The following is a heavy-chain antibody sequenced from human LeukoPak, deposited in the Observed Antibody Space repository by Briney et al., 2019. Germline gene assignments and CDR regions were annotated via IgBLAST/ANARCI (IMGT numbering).Heavy chain of an antibody. Sequence: ASVKVSCKASGYTFTSYYTHWVRQAPGQGLEWMGIINPSGGSTSYAQKFQGRVTMTRDTSTSTVYMELSSLRSEDTAVYYCARDPLRATLSLGVWGKGTTVTVSS. J-gene: IGHJ6*04. CDR2: INPSGGST. V-gene: IGHV1-46*03. CDR1: GYTFTSYY. D-gene: IGHD6-6*01. CDR3: ARDPLRATLSLGV.